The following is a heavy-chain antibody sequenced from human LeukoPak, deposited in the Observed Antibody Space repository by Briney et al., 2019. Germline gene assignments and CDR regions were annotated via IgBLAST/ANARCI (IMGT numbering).Heavy chain of an antibody. Sequence: GASVKVSCKASGGTFSSYAISWVRQAPGQGLEWMGGIIPIFGTANYAQKFQGRVTITADESTSTAYMELSSLRSEDTAVYYCARERGGWLGAFDIWGQGTMVTASS. D-gene: IGHD5-12*01. V-gene: IGHV1-69*13. CDR1: GGTFSSYA. CDR3: ARERGGWLGAFDI. CDR2: IIPIFGTA. J-gene: IGHJ3*02.